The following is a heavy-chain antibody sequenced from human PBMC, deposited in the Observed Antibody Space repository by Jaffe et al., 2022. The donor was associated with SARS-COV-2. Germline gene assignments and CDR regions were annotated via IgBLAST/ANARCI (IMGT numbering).Heavy chain of an antibody. Sequence: QVQLVQSGAEVKKPGASVKVSCKASGYTFTGYYMHWVRQAPGQGLEWMGWINPNSGGTNYAQKFQGRVTMTRDTSISTAYMELSRLRSDDTAVYYCARDAGHGPAVAGGFDPWGQGTLVTVSS. CDR3: ARDAGHGPAVAGGFDP. D-gene: IGHD6-19*01. CDR2: INPNSGGT. J-gene: IGHJ5*02. CDR1: GYTFTGYY. V-gene: IGHV1-2*02.